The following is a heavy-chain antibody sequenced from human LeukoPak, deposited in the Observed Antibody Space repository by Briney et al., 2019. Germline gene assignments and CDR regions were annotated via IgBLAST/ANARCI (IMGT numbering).Heavy chain of an antibody. J-gene: IGHJ5*02. V-gene: IGHV1-69*08. CDR2: INPLLGPA. Sequence: VASVKVSCKASGGNFRSYTINWVRQAPGQGLEWMGGINPLLGPANYTQKFQGRVTITADKTTSTVYMELISLRSEDTALYDCARGWGSYRPNWFDPWGQGTLVIVSS. D-gene: IGHD3-16*02. CDR3: ARGWGSYRPNWFDP. CDR1: GGNFRSYT.